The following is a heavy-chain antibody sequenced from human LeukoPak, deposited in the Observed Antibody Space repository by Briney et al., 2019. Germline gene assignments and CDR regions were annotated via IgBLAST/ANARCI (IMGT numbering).Heavy chain of an antibody. CDR1: GFTFDDYG. CDR2: INWNGGST. Sequence: GGSLRLSCAASGFTFDDYGMSWVRQAPGKGLEWVSGINWNGGSTGYADSVKGRFTISRDNAKNSLYLQMNSLRAEDTALYYCARVSWSGYYHYYYYYMDVWGKGTTVTVSS. J-gene: IGHJ6*03. CDR3: ARVSWSGYYHYYYYYMDV. D-gene: IGHD3-3*01. V-gene: IGHV3-20*04.